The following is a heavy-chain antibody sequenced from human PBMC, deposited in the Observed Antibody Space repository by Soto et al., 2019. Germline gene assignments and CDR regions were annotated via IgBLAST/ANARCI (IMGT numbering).Heavy chain of an antibody. CDR2: IHYSRST. D-gene: IGHD3-10*01. CDR3: ARHYDSGTHPLDH. J-gene: IGHJ4*02. V-gene: IGHV4-59*08. Sequence: SETLSLTCTVSGGSISSYYWSWIRQPPGKGLEWIGYIHYSRSTNYNPSLKSRINKAVDTSKNKITLRLSSMTAADTAVYYCARHYDSGTHPLDHWGPGTLVTVS. CDR1: GGSISSYY.